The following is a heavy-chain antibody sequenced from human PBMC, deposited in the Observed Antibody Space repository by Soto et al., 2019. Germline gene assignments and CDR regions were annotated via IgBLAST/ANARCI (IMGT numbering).Heavy chain of an antibody. J-gene: IGHJ4*02. CDR2: IYYNGNT. Sequence: SETPSLTCRVSGESISSYYWSWIRQPPGKGLEWIGYIYYNGNTNYNPALKSRVTISADTSKNQFSLRLSSVTAADTAVYYCARRYGRYFDFWGQGTLVTVSS. V-gene: IGHV4-59*01. CDR1: GESISSYY. D-gene: IGHD4-17*01. CDR3: ARRYGRYFDF.